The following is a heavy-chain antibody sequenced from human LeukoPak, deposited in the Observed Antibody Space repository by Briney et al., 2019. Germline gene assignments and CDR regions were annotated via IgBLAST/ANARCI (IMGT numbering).Heavy chain of an antibody. V-gene: IGHV3-23*01. CDR2: ITGSGGST. J-gene: IGHJ4*02. CDR3: AKVSPLYDSSGYYLLGPFDS. D-gene: IGHD3-22*01. CDR1: GFTFSSYA. Sequence: GGSLRLSCPASGFTFSSYAMSWVRQAPGKGLEWVSGITGSGGSTYYADSVKGRLTISRDNSKNTLYLQMNSLRAEDTAVYYCAKVSPLYDSSGYYLLGPFDSWGQGTLVTVSS.